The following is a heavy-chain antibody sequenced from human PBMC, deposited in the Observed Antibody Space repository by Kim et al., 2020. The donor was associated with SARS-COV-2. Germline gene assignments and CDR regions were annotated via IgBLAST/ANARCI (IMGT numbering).Heavy chain of an antibody. CDR2: IYYSGST. CDR1: GGSISSSSYY. D-gene: IGHD6-13*01. Sequence: SETLSLTCTVSGGSISSSSYYWGWIRQPPGKGLEWIGSIYYSGSTYYNPSLKSRVTISVDTSKNQFSLKLSSVTAADTAVYYCARSYSSSWYQYYYYGMDVWGQGTTVTVSS. V-gene: IGHV4-39*01. CDR3: ARSYSSSWYQYYYYGMDV. J-gene: IGHJ6*02.